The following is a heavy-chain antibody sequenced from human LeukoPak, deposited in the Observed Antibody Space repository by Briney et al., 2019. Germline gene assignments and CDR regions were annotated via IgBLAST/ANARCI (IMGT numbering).Heavy chain of an antibody. CDR2: IYYSGST. CDR3: ARGTMVRGVIIHDNWFDH. CDR1: GGSISSYY. Sequence: SETLSLTCTVSGGSISSYYWNWIRQPPGKGLEWIGYIYYSGSTNYNPSLKSRVTISVDTSKNQFSLKLSSVTAADTAVYYCARGTMVRGVIIHDNWFDHWGQGTLVTVSS. D-gene: IGHD3-10*01. V-gene: IGHV4-59*01. J-gene: IGHJ5*02.